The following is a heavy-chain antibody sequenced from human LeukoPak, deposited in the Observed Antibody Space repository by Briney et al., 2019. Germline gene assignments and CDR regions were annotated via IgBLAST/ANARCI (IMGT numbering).Heavy chain of an antibody. CDR3: AKARLPNSSSWYYFDY. J-gene: IGHJ4*02. Sequence: GGSLRLSCAASGFTFDDYAMHWVRQAPGKGLEWVSGISWNSGSIGYADSVKGRFTISRDNAKNSLYLQMNSLRAEDTALYYCAKARLPNSSSWYYFDYWGQGTLVTVSS. CDR2: ISWNSGSI. V-gene: IGHV3-9*01. CDR1: GFTFDDYA. D-gene: IGHD6-13*01.